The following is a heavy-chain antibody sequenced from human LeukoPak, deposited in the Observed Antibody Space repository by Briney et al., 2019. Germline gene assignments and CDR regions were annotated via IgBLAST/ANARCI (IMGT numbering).Heavy chain of an antibody. D-gene: IGHD2-15*01. CDR3: AILGRYCSGGSCYLYFDY. V-gene: IGHV1-2*06. Sequence: ASVKVSCKASGYTYTGYYMHWVRQAPGQGLEWMGRINPNSGGTKYAQKFQGRVTMTRDTSISTAYMELSRLRSDDTAVYYCAILGRYCSGGSCYLYFDYWGQGTLVTVSS. J-gene: IGHJ4*02. CDR2: INPNSGGT. CDR1: GYTYTGYY.